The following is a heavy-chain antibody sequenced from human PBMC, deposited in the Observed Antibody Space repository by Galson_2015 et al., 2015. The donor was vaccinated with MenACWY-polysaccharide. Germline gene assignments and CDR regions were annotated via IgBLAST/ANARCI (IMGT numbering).Heavy chain of an antibody. V-gene: IGHV1-8*01. J-gene: IGHJ5*02. Sequence: SVKVSCKASGYTFTSYDINWVRQATGQGPEWMGWMNPNSGNTGYAQKFQGRVTVTRDTSISTAYMELSGLRSEDTAVYYCARGIRRTVYRFDTWGQGTLVTVSS. CDR3: ARGIRRTVYRFDT. CDR2: MNPNSGNT. CDR1: GYTFTSYD. D-gene: IGHD4-11*01.